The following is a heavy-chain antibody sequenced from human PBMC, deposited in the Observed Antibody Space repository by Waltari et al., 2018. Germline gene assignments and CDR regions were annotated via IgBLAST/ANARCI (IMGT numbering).Heavy chain of an antibody. J-gene: IGHJ4*02. CDR3: ARGQGY. Sequence: QVQLQESGPGLVKPSETLSLTCAVSGYSISTDYYWVWIRQPPGKGLEWIGNIHHSGSNYYNPSLKSRVSISLDTSKNQFSLELSSLTADDTAVYYCARGQGYWGQGTLVTVSS. CDR1: GYSISTDYY. V-gene: IGHV4-38-2*01. CDR2: IHHSGSN.